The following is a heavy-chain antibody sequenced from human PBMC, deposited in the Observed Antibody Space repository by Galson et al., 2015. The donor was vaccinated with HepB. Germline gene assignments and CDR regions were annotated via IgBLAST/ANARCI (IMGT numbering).Heavy chain of an antibody. CDR1: GGTFSSYS. CDR2: IIPIFGIP. V-gene: IGHV1-69*10. D-gene: IGHD3-10*01. J-gene: IGHJ5*02. CDR3: ARSGDANSFDP. Sequence: SVKVSCKASGGTFSSYSISWVRQAPGQGLEWMGGIIPIFGIPNYAQKFHGRVTITADKSTNTAYMELRSLRSEDTAVYYCARSGDANSFDPWGQGTLVTVSS.